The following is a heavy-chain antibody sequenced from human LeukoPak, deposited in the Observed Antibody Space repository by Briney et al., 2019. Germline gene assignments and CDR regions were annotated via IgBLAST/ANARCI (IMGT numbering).Heavy chain of an antibody. J-gene: IGHJ4*02. D-gene: IGHD6-19*01. CDR3: ARHQPYSSGWYPDY. CDR2: IYYSGST. CDR1: GGSISSSSYY. Sequence: SETVSLTCTVSGGSISSSSYYWGWIRQPPGKGLEWIGNIYYSGSTYCNPSLKSRVTISVDTSKNQFSLKLSSVTAADTAVYYCARHQPYSSGWYPDYWGQGTLVTVSS. V-gene: IGHV4-39*01.